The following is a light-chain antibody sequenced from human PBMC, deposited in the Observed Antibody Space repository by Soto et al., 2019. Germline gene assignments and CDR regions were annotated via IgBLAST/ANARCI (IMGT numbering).Light chain of an antibody. CDR1: QSGSSSY. CDR3: QQYGSSLYT. J-gene: IGKJ2*01. V-gene: IGKV3-20*01. CDR2: GAS. Sequence: EIVLTQSPGTLSLSPGERATLSCRASQSGSSSYLAWYQQKPGQAPRLLIYGASSRATGIPYRFSGSGSGTDLTLNISRLEPEDFAVYDCQQYGSSLYTFGQGTKLEIK.